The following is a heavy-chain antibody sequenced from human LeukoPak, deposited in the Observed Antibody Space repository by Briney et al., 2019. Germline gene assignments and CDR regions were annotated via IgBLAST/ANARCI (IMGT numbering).Heavy chain of an antibody. CDR1: GGSISSGSYY. J-gene: IGHJ5*02. V-gene: IGHV4-61*02. D-gene: IGHD4-17*01. CDR2: IYTSGST. CDR3: ARDGTVNWFDP. Sequence: TASQTLSLTCTVSGGSISSGSYYWSWIRQPAGKGLEWIGRIYTSGSTNYNPSLKSRVTISVDTSKNQFSLKLSSVTAADTAVYYRARDGTVNWFDPWGQGTLVTVSS.